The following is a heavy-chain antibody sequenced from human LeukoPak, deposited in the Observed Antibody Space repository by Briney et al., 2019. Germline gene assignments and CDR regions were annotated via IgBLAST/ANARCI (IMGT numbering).Heavy chain of an antibody. CDR2: INHSGST. CDR1: GGSFSGYY. D-gene: IGHD2-2*01. Sequence: SETLSLTCALYGGSFSGYYWSWIRRPPGKGLEWIGEINHSGSTNYNPSLKSRVTISVDTSKNQFSLKLSSVTAADTAVYYCARDVVAARGSFDYWGQGTLVTVSS. V-gene: IGHV4-34*01. J-gene: IGHJ4*02. CDR3: ARDVVAARGSFDY.